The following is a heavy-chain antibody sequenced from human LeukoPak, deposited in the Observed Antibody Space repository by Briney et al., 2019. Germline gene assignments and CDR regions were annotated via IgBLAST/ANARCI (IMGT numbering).Heavy chain of an antibody. CDR2: IYHSGIT. Sequence: SETLSLTCTVSGYSIRSGFYWGWIRQPPGKGLEWIGNIYHSGITYSTPSLKSRVTISVDTSKNQFYLKLSSVTAADTAVYYCARDLGGVYGGKANWFDPWGQGTLVTVSS. D-gene: IGHD4-23*01. V-gene: IGHV4-38-2*02. J-gene: IGHJ5*02. CDR3: ARDLGGVYGGKANWFDP. CDR1: GYSIRSGFY.